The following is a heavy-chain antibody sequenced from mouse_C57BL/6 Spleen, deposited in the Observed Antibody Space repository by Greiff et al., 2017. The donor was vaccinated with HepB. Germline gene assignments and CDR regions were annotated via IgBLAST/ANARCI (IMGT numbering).Heavy chain of an antibody. CDR2: IWRGGST. CDR3: AKGENYYGSSYWYFDV. CDR1: GFSLTSYG. D-gene: IGHD1-1*01. J-gene: IGHJ1*03. Sequence: VKLMESGPGLVQPSQSLSITCTVSGFSLTSYGVHWVRQSPGKGLEWLGVIWRGGSTDYNAAFMSRLSITKDNSKSQVFFKMNSLQADDTAIYYCAKGENYYGSSYWYFDVWGTGTTVTVSS. V-gene: IGHV2-5*01.